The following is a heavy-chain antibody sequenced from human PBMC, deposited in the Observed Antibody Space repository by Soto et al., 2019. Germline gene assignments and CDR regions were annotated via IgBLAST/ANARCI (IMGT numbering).Heavy chain of an antibody. V-gene: IGHV1-3*01. CDR1: GYTFTSYA. D-gene: IGHD4-4*01. Sequence: QVQLVQSGAEVKKPGASVKVSCKASGYTFTSYAMHWVRQAPGQRLEWMGWINAGNGNTKYSQKFQGRVTITRDTSASTAHMELSSLRSEDTAVYYCASSYSNYAPIDYYYYGMDVWVQGTTVTVSS. CDR2: INAGNGNT. CDR3: ASSYSNYAPIDYYYYGMDV. J-gene: IGHJ6*02.